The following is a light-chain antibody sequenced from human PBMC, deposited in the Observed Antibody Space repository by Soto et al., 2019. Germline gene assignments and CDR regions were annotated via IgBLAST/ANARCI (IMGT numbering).Light chain of an antibody. CDR3: QQYGTSFL. CDR2: GAS. CDR1: QSVGSSH. J-gene: IGKJ1*01. Sequence: IVLTQFPGTLSLSPGERATLSCRARQSVGSSHSAWYQQKPGQAPMLLIYGASIRATGIPDRFSGSASGTYVTLTIRRLEPEDFAVYYYQQYGTSFLFGQGTKVQIK. V-gene: IGKV3-20*01.